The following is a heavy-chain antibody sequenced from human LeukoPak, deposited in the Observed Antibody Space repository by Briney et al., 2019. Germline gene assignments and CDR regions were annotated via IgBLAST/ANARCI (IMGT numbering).Heavy chain of an antibody. J-gene: IGHJ3*02. Sequence: PGGSLRLFCAASGFTFSSCGMHWVRQAPGKGLEWVAVISYDGSNKYYADSVKGRFTISRDNSKNTLYLQMNSLRAEDTAVYYCAKAYSGYSDAFDIWGQGTMVTVSS. D-gene: IGHD5-12*01. CDR3: AKAYSGYSDAFDI. CDR1: GFTFSSCG. V-gene: IGHV3-30*18. CDR2: ISYDGSNK.